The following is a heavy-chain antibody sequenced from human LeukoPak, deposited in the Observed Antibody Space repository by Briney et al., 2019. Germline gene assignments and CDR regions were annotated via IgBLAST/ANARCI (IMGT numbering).Heavy chain of an antibody. V-gene: IGHV1-69*13. Sequence: SVKVSCKASGGTFSSYAISWVRQAPGQGLEWMGGIIPIFGTANYAQKFQGRVTITADESTSTAYMELSSLRSEDTAVYHCARHYGSGSYSPNYYFDYWGQGTLVTVSS. CDR1: GGTFSSYA. J-gene: IGHJ4*02. CDR2: IIPIFGTA. CDR3: ARHYGSGSYSPNYYFDY. D-gene: IGHD3-10*01.